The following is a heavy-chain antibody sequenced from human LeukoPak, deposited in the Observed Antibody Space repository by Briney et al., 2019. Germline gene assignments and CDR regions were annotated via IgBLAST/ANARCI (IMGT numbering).Heavy chain of an antibody. CDR1: GFTFSSYW. Sequence: GGSLRLSCAASGFTFSSYWMSWVRQAPGKGLEWVANIKQDGSEKYYVDSVKGRFTISRDNAKNSLYLQMNSLRAEDTAVYYCARVDYYDGSGYYYGLDYWGQGTLVTVSS. D-gene: IGHD3-22*01. J-gene: IGHJ4*02. CDR2: IKQDGSEK. CDR3: ARVDYYDGSGYYYGLDY. V-gene: IGHV3-7*01.